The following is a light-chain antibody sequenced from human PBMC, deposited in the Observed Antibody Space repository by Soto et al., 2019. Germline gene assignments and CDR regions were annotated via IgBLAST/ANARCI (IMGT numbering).Light chain of an antibody. Sequence: EIVLTQSPGTLSLSPGERATLSCRASQSVSSNSFAWYQQKPGQAPRLLIYGASSRATGIPDRFSGSGSGTDFTLTISGLRSEDSAVYFCQQYNNWPFSFGQGTRLEIK. CDR1: QSVSSNS. J-gene: IGKJ5*01. CDR3: QQYNNWPFS. V-gene: IGKV3-20*01. CDR2: GAS.